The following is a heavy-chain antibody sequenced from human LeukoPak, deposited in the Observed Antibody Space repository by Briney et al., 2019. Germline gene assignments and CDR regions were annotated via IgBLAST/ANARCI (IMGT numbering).Heavy chain of an antibody. CDR1: GFTFSNYA. Sequence: GGSLRLSCAASGFTFSNYAMHWVRQAPGKGLEYVSAISSNGGSTYYANSVKGRFTISRDNSKNTLYLQMGSLRAEDMAVYYCARGVTTVTWGQGTMVTVSS. V-gene: IGHV3-64*01. CDR3: ARGVTTVT. CDR2: ISSNGGST. D-gene: IGHD4-17*01. J-gene: IGHJ3*01.